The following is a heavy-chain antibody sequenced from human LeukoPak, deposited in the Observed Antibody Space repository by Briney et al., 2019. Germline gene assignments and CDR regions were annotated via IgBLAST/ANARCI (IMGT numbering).Heavy chain of an antibody. CDR2: ISGSGGST. CDR1: GLTFSSYA. V-gene: IGHV3-23*01. Sequence: PGGSLRLSCAASGLTFSSYAMSWVRQAPVKGLEWVSAISGSGGSTYYADSVKGRFTISRDNSKNTLYLQMNSLRAEDTAVYYCATGEGALDYWGQGTLVTVSS. J-gene: IGHJ4*02. CDR3: ATGEGALDY. D-gene: IGHD1-26*01.